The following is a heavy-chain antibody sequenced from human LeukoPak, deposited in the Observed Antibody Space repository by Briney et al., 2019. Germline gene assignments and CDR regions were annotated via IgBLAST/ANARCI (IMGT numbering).Heavy chain of an antibody. CDR1: GFTFSSYA. J-gene: IGHJ4*02. CDR2: ISGSGGST. CDR3: AKGMEWELLIAFDY. V-gene: IGHV3-23*01. Sequence: PGGSLRLSCAASGFTFSSYAMSWVRQAPGKGLEWVSAISGSGGSTYYADSVKGRFTISRDNSKNTLYLQMNSLRAEDTTVYYCAKGMEWELLIAFDYWGQGTLVTVSS. D-gene: IGHD1-26*01.